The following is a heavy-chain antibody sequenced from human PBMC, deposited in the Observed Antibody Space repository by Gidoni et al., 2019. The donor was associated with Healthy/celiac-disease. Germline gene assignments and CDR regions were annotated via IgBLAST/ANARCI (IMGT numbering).Heavy chain of an antibody. D-gene: IGHD2-15*01. CDR3: AKSMHATGWRDC. CDR1: GFTCSSHA. CDR2: SSGSGGRT. V-gene: IGHV3-23*01. J-gene: IGHJ4*02. Sequence: EVQLLESGGGLVQPGGSLRLSCAGSGFTCSSHAMSWVRQAPGKGLGGVASSSGSGGRTYYADSVKGRFTIARDNSKNTLYLQMNSLRAEDTAVYYCAKSMHATGWRDCWGQGTLVTVSS.